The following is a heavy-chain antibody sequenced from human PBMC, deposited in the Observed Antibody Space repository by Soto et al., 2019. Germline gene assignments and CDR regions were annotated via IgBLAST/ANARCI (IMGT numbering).Heavy chain of an antibody. CDR3: ASERHGGSGWFDP. V-gene: IGHV3-11*01. J-gene: IGHJ5*02. Sequence: GGALRPSCAGSGFTFSDYYMSWIRQAPGKGLEWVSYISSSGSTIYYADSVKGRFTISRDNAKNSLYLQMNSLRAEDTAVYYCASERHGGSGWFDPWGQGTLVTVSS. CDR2: ISSSGSTI. D-gene: IGHD2-15*01. CDR1: GFTFSDYY.